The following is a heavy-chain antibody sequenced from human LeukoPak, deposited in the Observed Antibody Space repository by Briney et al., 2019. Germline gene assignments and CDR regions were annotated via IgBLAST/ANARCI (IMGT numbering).Heavy chain of an antibody. D-gene: IGHD3-22*01. CDR1: GFTLRSFG. CDR2: IRYDGSDK. V-gene: IGHV3-30*02. Sequence: GGSLRLSCAASGFTLRSFGMHWVRQAPGKGLEWVAYIRYDGSDKYYADSVKGRFTISRDNSKNTLYLQMNSLRAEDTAVYYCAKTYYYDGSGYYPDYWGKGTLVTVSS. CDR3: AKTYYYDGSGYYPDY. J-gene: IGHJ4*02.